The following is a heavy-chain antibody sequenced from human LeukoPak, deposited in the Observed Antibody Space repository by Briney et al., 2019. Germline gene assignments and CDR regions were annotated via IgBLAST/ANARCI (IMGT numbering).Heavy chain of an antibody. CDR1: GFTVSSNY. J-gene: IGHJ4*02. CDR2: IYSGGST. V-gene: IGHV3-53*01. CDR3: AKMGGSGWYPQIDY. D-gene: IGHD6-19*01. Sequence: PGGSLRLSCAASGFTVSSNYMSWVRQAPGEGLEWVSVIYSGGSTYYADSVKGRFTISRDHSKNTLYLQMNSLRAEDTAVYYCAKMGGSGWYPQIDYWGQGTLVTVSS.